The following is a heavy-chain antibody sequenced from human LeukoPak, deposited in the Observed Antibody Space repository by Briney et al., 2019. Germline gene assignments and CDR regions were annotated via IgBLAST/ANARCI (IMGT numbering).Heavy chain of an antibody. D-gene: IGHD6-6*01. CDR1: GFTSSSYW. V-gene: IGHV3-7*01. Sequence: PGGSLRLSCAASGFTSSSYWMSWVRQAPGKGLEWVANIKQDGSEKYYVDSVKGRFTISRDNAKNSLYLQMNSLRAEDTAVYYCARIGYSSSSLDYWGQGTLVTVSS. CDR2: IKQDGSEK. CDR3: ARIGYSSSSLDY. J-gene: IGHJ4*02.